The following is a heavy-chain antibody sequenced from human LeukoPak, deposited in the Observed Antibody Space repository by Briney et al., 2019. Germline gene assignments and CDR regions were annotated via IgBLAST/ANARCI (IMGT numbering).Heavy chain of an antibody. CDR2: INPSGGST. Sequence: GASVKVSCKASGYTFTSYYMHWVRQAPGQGLEWMGIINPSGGSTSYAQKFQGRVTMTRDMSTSTVYMELSSLRSEDTAVYYCARRGLVPAADYYYYYMDVWGKGTTVTVSS. V-gene: IGHV1-46*01. J-gene: IGHJ6*03. CDR3: ARRGLVPAADYYYYYMDV. CDR1: GYTFTSYY. D-gene: IGHD2-2*01.